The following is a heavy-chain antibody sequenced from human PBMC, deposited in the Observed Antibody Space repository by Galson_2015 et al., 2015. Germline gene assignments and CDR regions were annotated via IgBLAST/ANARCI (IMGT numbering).Heavy chain of an antibody. CDR2: TYYRSTRYN. J-gene: IGHJ4*02. CDR3: AGEYSARSAYHTATRY. CDR1: GDSVSSDSAA. D-gene: IGHD3-22*01. V-gene: IGHV6-1*01. Sequence: CAISGDSVSSDSAAWNWIRQSPSRGLEWLGRTYYRSTRYNDYALSVNCRLNINPDTSKNQFCLQLSSVTPEDTALYYCAGEYSARSAYHTATRYWGQGTLVTASS.